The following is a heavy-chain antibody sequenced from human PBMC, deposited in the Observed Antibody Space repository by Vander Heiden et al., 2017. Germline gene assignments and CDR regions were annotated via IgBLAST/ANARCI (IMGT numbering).Heavy chain of an antibody. CDR3: ARAASGYYSDY. J-gene: IGHJ4*02. Sequence: EVQLVESGGGLVQPGGSLRLSCAASGFTFSSYNMDWVRQAPGKGLDWISYISTTSTTILYADSVKGRFTISRDNAKKSLYLQLNSLRDEDTAVYYCARAASGYYSDYLGQGTVVTVSS. D-gene: IGHD5-12*01. V-gene: IGHV3-48*02. CDR2: ISTTSTTI. CDR1: GFTFSSYN.